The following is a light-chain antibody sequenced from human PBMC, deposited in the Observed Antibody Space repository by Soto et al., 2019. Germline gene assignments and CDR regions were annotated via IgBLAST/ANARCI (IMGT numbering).Light chain of an antibody. J-gene: IGKJ1*01. Sequence: AIRMTQSPSSISASTGDRVTITCRASQDISMYLAWYQQKPGKAPKLLMYAASTLQSGVPSRFSGSGSATDFTLTITYLQSEDLATYYCQQYYSYPRTFGQGTKVEIK. CDR3: QQYYSYPRT. CDR2: AAS. V-gene: IGKV1-8*01. CDR1: QDISMY.